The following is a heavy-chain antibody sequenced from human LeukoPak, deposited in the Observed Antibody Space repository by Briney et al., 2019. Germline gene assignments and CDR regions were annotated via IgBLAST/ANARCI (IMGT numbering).Heavy chain of an antibody. V-gene: IGHV3-23*01. CDR3: AKDSQRRTTYYDFWSGYYADYFDY. D-gene: IGHD3-3*01. Sequence: GGSLRLSCAASGFTFSSYAMSWVRQAPGKGLEWVSAISGSGGSTYYADSEKGRFTISRDNSKNTLYLQMNSLRAEDTAVYYCAKDSQRRTTYYDFWSGYYADYFDYWGQGTLVTVSS. CDR2: ISGSGGST. J-gene: IGHJ4*02. CDR1: GFTFSSYA.